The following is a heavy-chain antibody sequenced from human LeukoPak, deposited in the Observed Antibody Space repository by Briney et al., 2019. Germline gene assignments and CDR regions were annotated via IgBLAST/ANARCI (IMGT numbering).Heavy chain of an antibody. D-gene: IGHD6-6*01. Sequence: PGGSLRLSCAAFGFTFSSYSMNWVRQAPGKGLEWVSSISSSSSYIYYADSVKGRFTISRDNAKNSLYLQMNSLRAEDTAVYYCARISSSEYYYYYMDVRGKGTTVTVSS. CDR1: GFTFSSYS. CDR2: ISSSSSYI. J-gene: IGHJ6*03. V-gene: IGHV3-21*01. CDR3: ARISSSEYYYYYMDV.